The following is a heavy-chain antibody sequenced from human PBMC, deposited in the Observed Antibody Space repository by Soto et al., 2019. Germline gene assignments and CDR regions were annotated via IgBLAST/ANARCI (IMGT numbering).Heavy chain of an antibody. CDR3: ATVRGIYFDFSTAYFQA. CDR1: GYTFTDNW. CDR2: IFPADSDA. J-gene: IGHJ5*02. D-gene: IGHD3-9*01. Sequence: GESLKISCEASGYTFTDNWIAWVRQMPGKGLEWMGMIFPADSDAKYRPSLQGQVTFSVDKSINTAYLQWSNLKASDAAIYYCATVRGIYFDFSTAYFQAWGQGTQVTVSS. V-gene: IGHV5-51*01.